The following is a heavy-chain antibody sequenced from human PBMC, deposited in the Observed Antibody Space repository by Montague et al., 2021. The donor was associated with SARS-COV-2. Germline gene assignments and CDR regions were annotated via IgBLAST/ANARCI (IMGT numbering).Heavy chain of an antibody. Sequence: SETLSLTCTVSGGSISSYYWSWIRQPPGKGLEWIGYIYYSGSTNYNPSLKSRVIISVDTSKNQFSLKLSSVTAADTAVYYCARTYYYGSVVWFDPWGQGTLVTVPS. V-gene: IGHV4-59*08. CDR3: ARTYYYGSVVWFDP. D-gene: IGHD3-10*01. J-gene: IGHJ5*02. CDR2: IYYSGST. CDR1: GGSISSYY.